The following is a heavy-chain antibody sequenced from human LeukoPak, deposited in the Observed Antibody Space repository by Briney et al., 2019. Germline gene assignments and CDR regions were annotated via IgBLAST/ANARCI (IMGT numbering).Heavy chain of an antibody. CDR1: GGSFSGYY. Sequence: SETLSLTCAVYGGSFSGYYWSWIRQPPGKGLEWIGEINHSGSTNYNPSLKSRVTISVDTSKNQFSLKLSSVTAADTAAYYCARGQGYCSGGSCYFFDYWGQGTLVTVSS. CDR3: ARGQGYCSGGSCYFFDY. D-gene: IGHD2-15*01. CDR2: INHSGST. J-gene: IGHJ4*02. V-gene: IGHV4-34*01.